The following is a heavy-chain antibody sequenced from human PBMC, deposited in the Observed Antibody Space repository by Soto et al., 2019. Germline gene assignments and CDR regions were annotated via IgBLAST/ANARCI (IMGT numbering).Heavy chain of an antibody. D-gene: IGHD3-10*01. CDR1: GGSISSYY. J-gene: IGHJ4*02. V-gene: IGHV4-59*08. Sequence: QVQLQESGPGLVKPSETLSLTCTVSGGSISSYYWSWIRQPPGKGLEWIGYVYYSGSTNYNPSLKSRVTISVDTSKNQFSLKLSSMTGEDTAVYYCASYGSGSYSFVYWGQGTLVTVSS. CDR3: ASYGSGSYSFVY. CDR2: VYYSGST.